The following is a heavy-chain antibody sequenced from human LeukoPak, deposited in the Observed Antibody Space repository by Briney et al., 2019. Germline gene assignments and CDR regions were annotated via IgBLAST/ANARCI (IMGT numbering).Heavy chain of an antibody. CDR2: ISGSGGST. D-gene: IGHD6-19*01. J-gene: IGHJ4*02. CDR1: EFTFSNYA. V-gene: IGHV3-23*01. CDR3: AKPLIPGIAVAGAHDY. Sequence: GGSLRLSCAAYEFTFSNYALTWVRQAPGKGLEWVSAISGSGGSTYYADSVKGRFTISRDNSKNTLYLQMNSLRAEDTAVYYCAKPLIPGIAVAGAHDYWGQGTLVTVSS.